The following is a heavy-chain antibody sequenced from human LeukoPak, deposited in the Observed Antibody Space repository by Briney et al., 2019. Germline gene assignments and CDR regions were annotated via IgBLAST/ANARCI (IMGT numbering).Heavy chain of an antibody. D-gene: IGHD3-3*01. V-gene: IGHV3-74*03. Sequence: GGSLRLSCAASGFTFNSYWLHGVRQAPERGLVWLSGINIDGSTTKYADSVKGRFIISRDNAKNTLYLQMSSLRAEDTAVYYCAKVIGGGYYLGDAFDMWGQGTMVTVSS. J-gene: IGHJ3*02. CDR2: INIDGSTT. CDR1: GFTFNSYW. CDR3: AKVIGGGYYLGDAFDM.